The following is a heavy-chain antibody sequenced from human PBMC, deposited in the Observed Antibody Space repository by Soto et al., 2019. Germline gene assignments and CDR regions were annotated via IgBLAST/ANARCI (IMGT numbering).Heavy chain of an antibody. D-gene: IGHD2-8*01. CDR1: AGSISSRSYS. V-gene: IGHV4-39*01. CDR3: ARPGYCTNGVCYYGMDV. CDR2: IYYSGST. Sequence: SQTLSLTCTVSAGSISSRSYSCGWLRQPPGKGLEWIGSIYYSGSTYYNPSLKSRVTISVDTSKNQFSLKLSSVTAADTAVYYCARPGYCTNGVCYYGMDVWGQGTTVTVSS. J-gene: IGHJ6*02.